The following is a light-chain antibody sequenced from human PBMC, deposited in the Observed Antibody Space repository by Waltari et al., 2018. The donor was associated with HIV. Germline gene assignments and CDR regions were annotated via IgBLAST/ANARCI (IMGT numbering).Light chain of an antibody. CDR1: SSDVGGYNY. V-gene: IGLV2-8*01. CDR2: DVN. J-gene: IGLJ2*01. CDR3: SAYAGSNNLVL. Sequence: QSALTQPPSASGSLGQSVTISCTVTSSDVGGYNYVSWYQQYPGEAPKLIIYDVNKRPSGVPDRFSGSKSGNTASLTVSGLQGEDEAQYYCSAYAGSNNLVLFGGGTKLTVL.